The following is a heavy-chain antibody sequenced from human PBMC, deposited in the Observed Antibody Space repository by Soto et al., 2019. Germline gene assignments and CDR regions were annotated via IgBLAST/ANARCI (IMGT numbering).Heavy chain of an antibody. CDR3: ARSQRGRTAFTFDY. CDR1: GDSVSNDNYY. J-gene: IGHJ4*02. V-gene: IGHV4-61*01. D-gene: IGHD3-16*01. Sequence: SETLSLTCAVSGDSVSNDNYYWSWIRQPPGKGLEWIGYIYYSGTTNYNSYLKSRLSLSVDMSKNQFSLKLASVTAADTAVYFCARSQRGRTAFTFDYWGQGALVTVS. CDR2: IYYSGTT.